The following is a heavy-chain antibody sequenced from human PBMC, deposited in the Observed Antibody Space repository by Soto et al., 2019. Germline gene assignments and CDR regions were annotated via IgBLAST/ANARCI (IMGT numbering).Heavy chain of an antibody. CDR1: GVSFNSYG. CDR3: ARMKLARLDH. Sequence: QAQLLQSGTEVKRPGSSVKVSCRASGVSFNSYGFAWVRQAPGRGLEWVGKINPASQLRNYQQSLQGRVTITADTSTTTAYMELSGLTSEDTAVYYCARMKLARLDHWGQGTLVTVSS. J-gene: IGHJ4*02. CDR2: INPASQLR. V-gene: IGHV1-69*09.